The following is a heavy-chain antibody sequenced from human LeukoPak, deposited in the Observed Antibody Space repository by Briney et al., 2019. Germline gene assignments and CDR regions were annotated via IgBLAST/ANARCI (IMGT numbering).Heavy chain of an antibody. V-gene: IGHV4-34*01. J-gene: IGHJ4*02. CDR2: INHSGST. CDR1: GGSFSGYY. Sequence: SETLSLTCAVYGGSFSGYYWSWIRQPPGKGLEWIGEINHSGSTNYNPSLKSRVTISVDTSKNQFSLKLSTVPAADTAEYYCAKGLEFANLNWGQGTLVTVSS. D-gene: IGHD3-10*01. CDR3: AKGLEFANLN.